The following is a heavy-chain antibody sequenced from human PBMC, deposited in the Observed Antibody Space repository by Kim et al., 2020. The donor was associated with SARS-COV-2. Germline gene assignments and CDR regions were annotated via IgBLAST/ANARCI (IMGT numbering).Heavy chain of an antibody. V-gene: IGHV3-30*18. J-gene: IGHJ4*02. Sequence: GGSLRLSCTVSGITFSFYGMHWVRQAPGKGLEWVAVISSDGSKKYYTDSVKGRFTISRDNSNNTLFLQMNTLSAEDTAVYYCAKDQRYCSSVSCYNPTTSAIVSWGQGTLVTVST. CDR3: AKDQRYCSSVSCYNPTTSAIVS. D-gene: IGHD2-2*02. CDR1: GITFSFYG. CDR2: ISSDGSKK.